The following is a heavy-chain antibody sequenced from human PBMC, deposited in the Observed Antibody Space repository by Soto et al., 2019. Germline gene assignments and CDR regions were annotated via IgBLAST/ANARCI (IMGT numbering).Heavy chain of an antibody. CDR1: GGSISSSSYY. V-gene: IGHV4-39*01. D-gene: IGHD3-9*01. CDR3: ARLGRYYDILTGYYKEGVYFDY. J-gene: IGHJ4*02. Sequence: SETLSLTCTVSGGSISSSSYYWGWIRQPPGKGLEWIGSIYYSGSTYYNPSLKSRVTISVDTSKNQFSLKLSSVTAADTAVHYCARLGRYYDILTGYYKEGVYFDYWVQGTLVTVSS. CDR2: IYYSGST.